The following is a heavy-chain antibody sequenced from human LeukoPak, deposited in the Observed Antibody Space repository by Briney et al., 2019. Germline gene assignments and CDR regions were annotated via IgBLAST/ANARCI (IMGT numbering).Heavy chain of an antibody. D-gene: IGHD2-2*01. CDR3: DCTTTNCYADS. J-gene: IGHJ4*02. V-gene: IGHV3-64D*06. CDR2: ISSNGGTT. CDR1: GFTFSTYA. Sequence: PGGSLRLSCSASGFTFSTYAMHWVRQAPGKGLEYVSGISSNGGTTYYADSVKGRFTISRDDSKNTLYLQMSSLGAEDTAVYYCDCTTTNCYADSWGQGTLVTVSS.